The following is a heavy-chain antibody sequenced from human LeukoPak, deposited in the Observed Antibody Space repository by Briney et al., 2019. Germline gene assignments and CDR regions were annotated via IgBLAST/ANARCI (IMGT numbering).Heavy chain of an antibody. J-gene: IGHJ4*02. Sequence: GGSLRLSCAASGFMFSSYWMSWVRQAPGKGLEWVANIKQDESEKYYVDSVKGRFTISRDNAKNSLYLQMNSLRAEDTALYYCARGDPSYYDSRGFDYWGQGTLVTVSS. CDR2: IKQDESEK. V-gene: IGHV3-7*01. D-gene: IGHD3-22*01. CDR3: ARGDPSYYDSRGFDY. CDR1: GFMFSSYW.